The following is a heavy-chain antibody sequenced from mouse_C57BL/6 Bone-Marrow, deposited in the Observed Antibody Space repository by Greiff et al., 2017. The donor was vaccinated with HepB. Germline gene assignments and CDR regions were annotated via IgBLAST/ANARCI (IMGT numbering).Heavy chain of an antibody. CDR3: ARPTMVTTKAMDY. V-gene: IGHV5-17*01. D-gene: IGHD2-9*01. CDR1: GFTFSDYG. CDR2: ISSGSSTI. J-gene: IGHJ4*01. Sequence: EVKLMESGGGSVKPGGSLKLSCAASGFTFSDYGMHWVRQAPEKGLEWVAYISSGSSTIYYADTVKGRFTISRDNAKNTLFLQMTSLRSEDTAMYYCARPTMVTTKAMDYWGQGTSVTVSS.